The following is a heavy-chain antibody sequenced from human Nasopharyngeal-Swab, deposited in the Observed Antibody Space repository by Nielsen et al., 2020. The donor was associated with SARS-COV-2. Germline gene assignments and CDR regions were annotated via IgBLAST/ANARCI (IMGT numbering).Heavy chain of an antibody. CDR3: ARWVVDCSSTSCHYYFDY. CDR1: GYSFTSCW. CDR2: IDPSDSYT. Sequence: GGSLRLSCKGSGYSFTSCWISWVRQMPGKGLEWMGRIDPSDSYTNYSPSFQGHVTISADKSISTAYLQWSSLKASDTAMYYCARWVVDCSSTSCHYYFDYWGQGTLVTVSS. V-gene: IGHV5-10-1*01. D-gene: IGHD2-2*01. J-gene: IGHJ4*02.